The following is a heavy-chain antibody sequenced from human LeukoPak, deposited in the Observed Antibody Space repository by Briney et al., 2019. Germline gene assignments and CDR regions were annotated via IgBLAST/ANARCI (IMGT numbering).Heavy chain of an antibody. D-gene: IGHD3-22*01. CDR2: ISYDGSNK. J-gene: IGHJ1*01. CDR1: AFTFSTYG. CDR3: ARAGGKYYHAEYFHH. Sequence: GGSLRLSCAASAFTFSTYGMHWVRQAPGKGLEWVTFISYDGSNKFYADSVKGRFTISRDNSKNTLYLQMNSLRTEDTAVYYCARAGGKYYHAEYFHHWGQGTLVTVSS. V-gene: IGHV3-30*19.